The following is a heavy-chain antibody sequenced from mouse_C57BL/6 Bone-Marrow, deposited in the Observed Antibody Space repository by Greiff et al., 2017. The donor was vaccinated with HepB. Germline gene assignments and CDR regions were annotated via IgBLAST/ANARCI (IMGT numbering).Heavy chain of an antibody. Sequence: VKLMESGAELVRPGTSVKMSCKASGYTFTNYWIGWAKQRPGHGLEWIGDIYPGGGYTNYNEKFKGKATLTADKSSSTAYMQFSSLTSEDSAIYYCARALWSYAMDYWGQGTSVTVSS. CDR2: IYPGGGYT. D-gene: IGHD1-1*02. CDR3: ARALWSYAMDY. J-gene: IGHJ4*01. CDR1: GYTFTNYW. V-gene: IGHV1-63*01.